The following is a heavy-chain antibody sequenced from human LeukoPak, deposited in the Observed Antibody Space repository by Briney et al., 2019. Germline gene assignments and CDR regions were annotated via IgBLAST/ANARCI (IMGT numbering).Heavy chain of an antibody. CDR3: AREGDRQRNFDY. CDR1: GGSISSYY. V-gene: IGHV4-59*12. D-gene: IGHD1-26*01. J-gene: IGHJ4*02. CDR2: IYYSGST. Sequence: SETLSLTCTVSGGSISSYYRSWIRQPPGKGLEWIGYIYYSGSTNYNPSLKSRVTISVDTSKNQFSLKLSSVTAADTAVYYCAREGDRQRNFDYWGQGTLVTVSS.